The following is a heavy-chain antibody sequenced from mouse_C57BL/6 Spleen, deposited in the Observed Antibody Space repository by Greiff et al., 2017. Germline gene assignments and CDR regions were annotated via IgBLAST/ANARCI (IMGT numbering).Heavy chain of an antibody. CDR1: GYAFTNYL. CDR2: IHPGSGGT. J-gene: IGHJ4*01. Sequence: QVQLQQSGAELVRPGTSVKVSCKASGYAFTNYLIAWVKQRHGQGLEWIGVIHPGSGGTTYNEKFKGTATLTADKSFSAAYMQLGSLTSEDSAVYFCARWESNYAMSDGGQGASVTVSS. D-gene: IGHD4-1*01. CDR3: ARWESNYAMSD. V-gene: IGHV1-54*01.